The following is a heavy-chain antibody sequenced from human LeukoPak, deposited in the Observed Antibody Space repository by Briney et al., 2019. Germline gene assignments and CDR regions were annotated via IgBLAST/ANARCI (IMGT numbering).Heavy chain of an antibody. J-gene: IGHJ3*02. CDR1: GFTFSSYW. Sequence: GGSLRLSCAASGFTFSSYWMSWVRQAPGKGLEWVANIKQDGSEKYYVDSVKGRFTISRDNAKNSLYLQMNSLRAEDTAVYYCARPKSGYCSSTSCDYMARAFDIWGQGTMVTVSS. V-gene: IGHV3-7*01. D-gene: IGHD2-2*01. CDR3: ARPKSGYCSSTSCDYMARAFDI. CDR2: IKQDGSEK.